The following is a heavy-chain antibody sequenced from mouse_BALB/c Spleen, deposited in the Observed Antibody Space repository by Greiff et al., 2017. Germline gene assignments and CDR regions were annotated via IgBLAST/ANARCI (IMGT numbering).Heavy chain of an antibody. CDR1: GFTFSSFG. CDR3: ARSGDVAWFAY. D-gene: IGHD3-1*01. J-gene: IGHJ3*01. CDR2: ISSGSSTI. Sequence: EVQLVESGGGLVQPGGSRKLSCAASGFTFSSFGMHWVRQAPEKGLEWVAYISSGSSTIYYADTVKGRFTISRDNPKNTLFLQMTSLRSEDTAMYYCARSGDVAWFAYWGQGTLVTVSA. V-gene: IGHV5-17*02.